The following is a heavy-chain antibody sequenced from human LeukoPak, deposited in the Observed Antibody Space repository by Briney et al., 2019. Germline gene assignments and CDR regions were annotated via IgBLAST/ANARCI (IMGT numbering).Heavy chain of an antibody. CDR1: GGTFSSYA. CDR3: ARQTSTSNDYNWFDP. D-gene: IGHD2-2*01. V-gene: IGHV1-69*13. CDR2: IIPIFGTA. Sequence: EASVKVSCKASGGTFSSYAISWVRQAPGQGLEWMGGIIPIFGTANYAQKFQGRVTITADESTSTAYMEPSSLRSEDTAVYYCARQTSTSNDYNWFDPWGQGTLVTVSS. J-gene: IGHJ5*02.